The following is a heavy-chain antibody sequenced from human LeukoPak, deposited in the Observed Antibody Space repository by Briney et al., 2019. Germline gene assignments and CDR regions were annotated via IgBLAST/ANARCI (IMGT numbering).Heavy chain of an antibody. D-gene: IGHD3-22*01. CDR1: GDSVSSNSVA. J-gene: IGHJ5*02. Sequence: SQTLSLTCAISGDSVSSNSVAWNWIRQSPSRGLEWLGRTYYRSKWYNEYAVSVKSRITINPDTSKNQFSLQLNSVTPEDTAVYYCARQLGYYYDSSGYRNWFDPWGQGTLVTVSS. V-gene: IGHV6-1*01. CDR3: ARQLGYYYDSSGYRNWFDP. CDR2: TYYRSKWYN.